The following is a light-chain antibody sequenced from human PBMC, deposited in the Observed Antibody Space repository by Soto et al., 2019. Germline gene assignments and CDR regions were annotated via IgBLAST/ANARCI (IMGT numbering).Light chain of an antibody. CDR1: SSDVGGYNF. CDR3: CSLTSGAGWV. J-gene: IGLJ3*02. Sequence: QSALAQPASVSGSPVQSVTLSCTGTSSDVGGYNFVSWYQQYPGKVPKLIIHQVIDRPSGIADRFSGSKSGNRAFLTISGLQAEDEADYYCCSLTSGAGWVFGGGTKGTVL. V-gene: IGLV2-14*01. CDR2: QVI.